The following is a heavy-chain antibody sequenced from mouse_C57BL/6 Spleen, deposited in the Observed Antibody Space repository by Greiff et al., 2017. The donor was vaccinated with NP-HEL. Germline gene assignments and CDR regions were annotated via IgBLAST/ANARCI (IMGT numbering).Heavy chain of an antibody. CDR1: GFTFSDYY. Sequence: EVMLVESEGGLVQPGRSMKLSCTASGFTFSDYYMAWVRQVPEKGLEWVANINYDGSSTYYLDSLKSRFIISRDNAKNILYLQMSSLQSEDTATYYCAREGDYYGSSNWYFDVWGTGTTVTVSS. CDR2: INYDGSST. V-gene: IGHV5-16*01. D-gene: IGHD1-1*01. J-gene: IGHJ1*03. CDR3: AREGDYYGSSNWYFDV.